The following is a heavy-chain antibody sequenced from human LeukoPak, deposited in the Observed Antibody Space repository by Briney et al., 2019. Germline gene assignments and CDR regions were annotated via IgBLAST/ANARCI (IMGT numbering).Heavy chain of an antibody. D-gene: IGHD3-16*01. Sequence: GGSLRLSCAASGFIFTNYGMSWVRQAPGKGLEWIGRIKSKTDGETTDYAAPVRGRFSISRDDSKDTLYLQMNSLKTEDTAVYYCITDPSYETNNWGQGTLVTVSS. CDR1: GFIFTNYG. CDR3: ITDPSYETNN. V-gene: IGHV3-15*01. CDR2: IKSKTDGETT. J-gene: IGHJ4*02.